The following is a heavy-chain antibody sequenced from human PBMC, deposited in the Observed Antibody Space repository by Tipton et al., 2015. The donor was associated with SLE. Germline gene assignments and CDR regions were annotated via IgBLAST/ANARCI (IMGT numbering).Heavy chain of an antibody. CDR3: ARDSGSYYGY. CDR2: IYYSGST. J-gene: IGHJ4*02. V-gene: IGHV4-59*01. D-gene: IGHD1-26*01. CDR1: GGSISSYY. Sequence: TLSLTCTVSGGSISSYYWSWIRQPPGKGLEWIGYIYYSGSTNYNPSLKSRVTISVDTSKNQFSLKLSSVTAADTAVYYCARDSGSYYGYWGQGTLATVSS.